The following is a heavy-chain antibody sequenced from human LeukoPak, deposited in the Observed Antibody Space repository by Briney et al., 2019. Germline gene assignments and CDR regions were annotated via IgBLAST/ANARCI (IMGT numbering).Heavy chain of an antibody. CDR2: IYSGGST. CDR3: ARDGAGTDLDGMDV. V-gene: IGHV3-53*01. J-gene: IGHJ6*02. D-gene: IGHD1-7*01. CDR1: GFTVSSNY. Sequence: PGGSLRLSCAAPGFTVSSNYMSWVRPAPGKGLEWVSVIYSGGSTYYADSVKGRFTISRDNSKNPLYLQMNSLRAEDTAVYYCARDGAGTDLDGMDVWGQGTTVTVSS.